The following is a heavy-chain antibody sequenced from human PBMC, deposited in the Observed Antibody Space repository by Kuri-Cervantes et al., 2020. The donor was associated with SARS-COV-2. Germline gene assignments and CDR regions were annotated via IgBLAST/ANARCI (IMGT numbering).Heavy chain of an antibody. J-gene: IGHJ4*02. CDR1: GFTFSNYW. D-gene: IGHD3-22*01. Sequence: GGSLRLSCAASGFTFSNYWMHWVRQAPGKGLEWVSYISSSGSTIYYADSVKGRFTISRDNAKNSLYLQMNSLRAEDTAVYYCARGDSSGYLYYFDYWGQGTLVTVSS. CDR2: ISSSGSTI. V-gene: IGHV3-48*04. CDR3: ARGDSSGYLYYFDY.